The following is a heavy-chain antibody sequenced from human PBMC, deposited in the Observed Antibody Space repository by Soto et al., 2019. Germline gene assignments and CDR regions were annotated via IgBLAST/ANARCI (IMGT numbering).Heavy chain of an antibody. CDR2: ISSSGSTI. J-gene: IGHJ4*02. CDR3: SAIYESSRYYGGGIDY. D-gene: IGHD3-22*01. V-gene: IGHV3-11*01. Sequence: GGSLRLSCAASGFTFSDYYMRWLRQAPGKGLERVSYISSSGSTIYYAASVKGRFTISRDNAKNSLYLQMNSLRAEDTAVYYCSAIYESSRYYGGGIDYWGQGTLVTVSS. CDR1: GFTFSDYY.